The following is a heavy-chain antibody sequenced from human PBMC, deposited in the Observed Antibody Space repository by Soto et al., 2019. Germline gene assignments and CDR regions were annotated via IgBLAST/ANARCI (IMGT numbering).Heavy chain of an antibody. D-gene: IGHD6-19*01. CDR2: TYYRSKWYN. CDR3: ARGGYYSGWH. J-gene: IGHJ4*02. V-gene: IGHV6-1*01. CDR1: GDSVSSNSAA. Sequence: QALSLPCAISGDSVSSNSAAWHLIRQSPSRGLEWLGRTYYRSKWYNDYAVSVKGRITINPDTSKNQFSLQLNSVTPEDTAVYYCARGGYYSGWHWGQGGLVTVSS.